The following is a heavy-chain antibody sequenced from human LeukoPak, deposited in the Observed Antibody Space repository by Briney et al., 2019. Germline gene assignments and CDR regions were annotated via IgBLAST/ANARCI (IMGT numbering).Heavy chain of an antibody. D-gene: IGHD3-9*01. Sequence: GGSLRLSCAASGFTFSSYWMHWVRQAPGKGLVWVSRINSDGSSTSYADSVKGRFTISRDNAKNTLYLQINSLRAEDTAVYYCARDQHDILTGYPLFDYWGQGTLVTVSS. CDR1: GFTFSSYW. V-gene: IGHV3-74*01. J-gene: IGHJ4*02. CDR3: ARDQHDILTGYPLFDY. CDR2: INSDGSST.